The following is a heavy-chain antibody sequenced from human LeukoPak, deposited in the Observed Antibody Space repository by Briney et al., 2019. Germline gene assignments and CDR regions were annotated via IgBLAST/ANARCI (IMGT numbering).Heavy chain of an antibody. CDR2: ISSSGSTI. CDR1: GFTFSSYS. Sequence: GGSLRLSCAASGFTFSSYSMSWIRQAPGKGLEWVSYISSSGSTIYYADSLKGRFTISRDNAKNSLYLQMNSLRAEDTAVYYCATEYNSGFHNWGQGTLVTVSS. J-gene: IGHJ4*02. V-gene: IGHV3-48*04. CDR3: ATEYNSGFHN. D-gene: IGHD6-19*01.